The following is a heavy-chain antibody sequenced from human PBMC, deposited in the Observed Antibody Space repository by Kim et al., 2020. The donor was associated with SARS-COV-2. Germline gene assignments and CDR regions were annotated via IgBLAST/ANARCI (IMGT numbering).Heavy chain of an antibody. CDR1: GYTFTGYY. CDR2: INPNSGGT. CDR3: AREGLYDILTGSEYYGMDV. V-gene: IGHV1-2*04. Sequence: ASVKVSCKASGYTFTGYYMHWVRQAPGQGLEWMGWINPNSGGTNYAQKFQGWVTMTRDTSISTAYMGLSRLRSDDTAVYYCAREGLYDILTGSEYYGMDVGGQGTTGTVSA. J-gene: IGHJ6*01. D-gene: IGHD3-9*01.